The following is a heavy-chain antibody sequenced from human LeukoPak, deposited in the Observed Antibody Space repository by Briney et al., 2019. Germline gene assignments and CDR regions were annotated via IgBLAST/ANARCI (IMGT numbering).Heavy chain of an antibody. Sequence: GGSLRLSCAASEFTFSSYAMHWVRQAPGKGLEWVAVISYDGSNKYYADSVKGRFTISRDNSKNTLYLQMNSLRAEDTAVYYCARVSKMGSPFDYWGQGTLVTVSS. J-gene: IGHJ4*02. CDR3: ARVSKMGSPFDY. CDR1: EFTFSSYA. V-gene: IGHV3-30-3*01. CDR2: ISYDGSNK. D-gene: IGHD5-24*01.